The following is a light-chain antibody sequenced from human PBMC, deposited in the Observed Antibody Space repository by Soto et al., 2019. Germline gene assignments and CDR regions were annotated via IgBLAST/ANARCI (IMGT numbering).Light chain of an antibody. CDR2: GNS. CDR1: SSNIGAGYD. Sequence: QSVLTQPPSVSGAPWQRVTISCTGSSSNIGAGYDVHWYQQLPGTAPKLLIYGNSNRPSGVPDRFSGSKSGTSASLAITGLQAEDEADYYCQSYDSSLSGSKFGGGTKVTVL. V-gene: IGLV1-40*01. J-gene: IGLJ2*01. CDR3: QSYDSSLSGSK.